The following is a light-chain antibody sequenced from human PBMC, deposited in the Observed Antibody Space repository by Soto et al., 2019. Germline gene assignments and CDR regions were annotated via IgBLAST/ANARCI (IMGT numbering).Light chain of an antibody. Sequence: EIVLTQSPGTLSLSPGKRATLSCRASQSISSSYLAWYQQRPGQAPRLLIYGASSRATGIPDRFSGSGSGTEFTLTISRLEPEDFAVYYCQQYGSSGTFGQGTKVEIK. J-gene: IGKJ1*01. CDR3: QQYGSSGT. CDR1: QSISSSY. V-gene: IGKV3-20*01. CDR2: GAS.